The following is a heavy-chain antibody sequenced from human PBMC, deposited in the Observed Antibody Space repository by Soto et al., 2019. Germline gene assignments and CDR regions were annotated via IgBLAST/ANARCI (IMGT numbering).Heavy chain of an antibody. CDR1: GFTFSSYA. CDR3: ARDSSGWAIGGYYFDY. CDR2: ISYDGSNK. J-gene: IGHJ4*02. D-gene: IGHD6-19*01. V-gene: IGHV3-30-3*01. Sequence: GGSLRLSCAASGFTFSSYAMHWVRQAPGKGLEWVAVISYDGSNKYYADYVKGRFTISRDNSKNTLYLKMNRLRAEDTAVYYCARDSSGWAIGGYYFDYWGQGTLVTVSS.